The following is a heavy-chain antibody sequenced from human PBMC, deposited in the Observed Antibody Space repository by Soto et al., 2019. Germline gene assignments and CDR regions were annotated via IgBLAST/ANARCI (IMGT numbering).Heavy chain of an antibody. CDR1: GFTFSSYS. Sequence: GGSLRLSCAASGFTFSSYSMNWVRQAPGKGLEWVSYISSSSSTIYYADSVKGRFTISRDNAKNSLYLQMNSLRAEDTAVYYCARETLVDYSHHDAFDIWGQGTMVTVS. V-gene: IGHV3-48*01. CDR3: ARETLVDYSHHDAFDI. CDR2: ISSSSSTI. D-gene: IGHD4-4*01. J-gene: IGHJ3*02.